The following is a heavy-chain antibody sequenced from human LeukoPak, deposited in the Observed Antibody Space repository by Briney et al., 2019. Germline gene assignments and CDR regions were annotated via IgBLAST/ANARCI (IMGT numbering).Heavy chain of an antibody. D-gene: IGHD3-22*01. CDR2: IIPIFGTA. V-gene: IGHV1-69*05. CDR3: ARRFGSSGYLDY. Sequence: SVKVSCKASGGTFSSYAISWVRQAPGQGLEWMGGIIPIFGTANYAQKFQGRVTITRDTSASTAYMELSSLRSEDTAVYYCARRFGSSGYLDYWGQGTLVTVSS. CDR1: GGTFSSYA. J-gene: IGHJ4*02.